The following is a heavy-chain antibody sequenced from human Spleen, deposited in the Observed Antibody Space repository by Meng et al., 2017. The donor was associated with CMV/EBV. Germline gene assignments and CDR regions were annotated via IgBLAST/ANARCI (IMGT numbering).Heavy chain of an antibody. CDR2: INHSGST. V-gene: IGHV4-34*01. D-gene: IGHD2-2*01. J-gene: IGHJ5*02. CDR3: ARGGSVEYQLLTFSRFDP. CDR1: GGSFSGYD. Sequence: PQWGAGLLKPSETLSLTCAVYGGSFSGYDWSWIRQPPGKGLEWIGEINHSGSTNYNPSLKSRVTISVDTSKNQFSLKLSSVTAADTAVYYCARGGSVEYQLLTFSRFDPWGQGTLVTVSS.